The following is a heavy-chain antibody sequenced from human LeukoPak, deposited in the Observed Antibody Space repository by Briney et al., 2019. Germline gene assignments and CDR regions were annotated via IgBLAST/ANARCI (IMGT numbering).Heavy chain of an antibody. Sequence: ASVKVSCKASGYTFTSYGISWVRQAPGQGLEWMGWISAYNGNTNYAQKLQGRGTMTTDTSTSTAYMELGSLRSDDTAVYYCARDWYCSGGSCYDCFDPWGQGTLVTVSS. CDR1: GYTFTSYG. V-gene: IGHV1-18*01. D-gene: IGHD2-15*01. CDR2: ISAYNGNT. CDR3: ARDWYCSGGSCYDCFDP. J-gene: IGHJ5*02.